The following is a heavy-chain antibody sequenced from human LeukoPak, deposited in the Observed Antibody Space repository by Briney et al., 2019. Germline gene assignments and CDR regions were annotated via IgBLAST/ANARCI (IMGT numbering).Heavy chain of an antibody. CDR3: ARDLKTLTGASGYWFDP. CDR2: IIPILGIA. J-gene: IGHJ5*02. Sequence: GGSLRLSCAASGFTFSSYGMHWVRQAPGKGLEWMGRIIPILGIANYAQKFQGRVTITADKSTSTAYMELSSLRSEDTAVYYCARDLKTLTGASGYWFDPWGQGTLVTVSS. D-gene: IGHD1-20*01. CDR1: GFTFSSYG. V-gene: IGHV1-69*04.